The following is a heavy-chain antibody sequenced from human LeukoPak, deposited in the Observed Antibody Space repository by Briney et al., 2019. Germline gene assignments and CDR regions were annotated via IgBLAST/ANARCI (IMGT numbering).Heavy chain of an antibody. J-gene: IGHJ5*02. D-gene: IGHD5-12*01. CDR1: GYTFTSYG. Sequence: VASVKVSCKASGYTFTSYGISWVRQAPGQGLEWMGWINPNSGGTNYAQKFQGRVTMTRDTSISTAYMELSRLRSDDTAVYYCARGFRVATSKLNNWFDPWGQGTLVTVSS. V-gene: IGHV1-2*02. CDR3: ARGFRVATSKLNNWFDP. CDR2: INPNSGGT.